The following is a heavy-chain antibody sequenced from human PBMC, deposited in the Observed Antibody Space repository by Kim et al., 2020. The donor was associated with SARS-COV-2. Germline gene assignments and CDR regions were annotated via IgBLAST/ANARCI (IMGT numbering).Heavy chain of an antibody. D-gene: IGHD3-10*01. V-gene: IGHV4-59*01. CDR1: GGSISSYY. J-gene: IGHJ6*03. CDR3: ARGAPGVHYYYYYYMDV. Sequence: SETLSLTCTVSGGSISSYYWSWIRQPPGKGLEWIGYIYYSGSTNYNPSLKSRVTISVDTSKNQFSLKLSSVTAADTAVYYCARGAPGVHYYYYYYMDVWGKGTTVTVSS. CDR2: IYYSGST.